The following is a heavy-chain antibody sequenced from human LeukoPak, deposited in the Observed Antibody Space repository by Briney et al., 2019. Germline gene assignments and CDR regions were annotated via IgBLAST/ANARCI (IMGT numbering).Heavy chain of an antibody. CDR1: GFTFDHYP. Sequence: GSLRPSCAASGFTFDHYPMPCVRQPPPQGLEWVSVIYSGGSTYYADSVKGRFTISRDNSKNTLYLQMNSLRVEDTAVYYCALGAPVDYWGQGTLVTVSS. V-gene: IGHV3-66*01. CDR3: ALGAPVDY. D-gene: IGHD3-16*01. CDR2: IYSGGST. J-gene: IGHJ4*02.